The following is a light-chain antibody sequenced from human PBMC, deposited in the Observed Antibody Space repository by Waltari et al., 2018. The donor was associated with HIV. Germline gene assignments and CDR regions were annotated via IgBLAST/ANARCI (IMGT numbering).Light chain of an antibody. Sequence: DIVMTQSPLSLHVTPGEAASISCRSSQSPLHSNGYKYLDWYLQKPGQSPHLLIYLGSNRASGVPDRFSGSGSGTDFTLKITRVEAEDVGVYYCMQALQTPYTFGQGTKLEIK. J-gene: IGKJ2*01. CDR3: MQALQTPYT. CDR2: LGS. V-gene: IGKV2-28*01. CDR1: QSPLHSNGYKY.